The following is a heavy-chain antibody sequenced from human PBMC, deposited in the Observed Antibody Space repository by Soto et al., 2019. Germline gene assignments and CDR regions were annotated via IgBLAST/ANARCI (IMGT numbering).Heavy chain of an antibody. CDR1: DGSISSGGYS. CDR3: ARGGVRIFGVVITRDDAFDI. D-gene: IGHD3-3*01. CDR2: IYHSGST. Sequence: SETLSVTCAFSDGSISSGGYSWSWIRQPPGKGLAWIGYIYHSGSTYYNPSLKSRVTISVDRSKNQFSLKLSSVTAADTAVYYCARGGVRIFGVVITRDDAFDIWGQGTMVTVSS. J-gene: IGHJ3*02. V-gene: IGHV4-30-2*01.